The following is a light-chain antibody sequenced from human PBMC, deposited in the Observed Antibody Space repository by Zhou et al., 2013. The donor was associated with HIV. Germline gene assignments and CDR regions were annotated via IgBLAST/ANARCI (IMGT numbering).Light chain of an antibody. CDR1: QSVTSNY. CDR3: QQYGSSPT. J-gene: IGKJ1*01. Sequence: EIVMTQSPATLSVSPGDRATLSCRASQSVTSNYLAWYQRKPGQAPRLLIYGASTRATGIPDRFSGSGSGTDFTLTISRLEPEDFAVYYCQQYGSSPTFGQGTKVEFK. CDR2: GAS. V-gene: IGKV3-20*01.